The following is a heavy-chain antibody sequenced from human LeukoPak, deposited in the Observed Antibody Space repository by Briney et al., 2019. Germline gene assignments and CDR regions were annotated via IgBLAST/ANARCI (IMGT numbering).Heavy chain of an antibody. Sequence: GGSLRLSCVASGLAFSSYGMHWVRQAPGKGLEWVAVISYDGSNKYYADSVKGRFTISRDNSKNTLYLQMNSLRAEDTAVYYCAKGLQFDPWGQGTLVTVSS. D-gene: IGHD2-21*02. J-gene: IGHJ5*02. CDR3: AKGLQFDP. V-gene: IGHV3-30*18. CDR2: ISYDGSNK. CDR1: GLAFSSYG.